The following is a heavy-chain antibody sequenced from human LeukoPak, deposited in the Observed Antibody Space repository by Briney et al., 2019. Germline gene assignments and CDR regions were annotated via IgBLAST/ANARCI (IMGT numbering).Heavy chain of an antibody. D-gene: IGHD6-13*01. J-gene: IGHJ4*02. CDR3: ARVEGSSWYVRYDY. CDR1: GGTFISYA. Sequence: ASVKVSCKASGGTFISYAISWVRQAPGQGLEWMGRINPNSGGTNYAQKFQGRVTMTRDTSISTAYMELSRLRSDDTAVYYCARVEGSSWYVRYDYWGQGTLVTVSS. CDR2: INPNSGGT. V-gene: IGHV1-2*06.